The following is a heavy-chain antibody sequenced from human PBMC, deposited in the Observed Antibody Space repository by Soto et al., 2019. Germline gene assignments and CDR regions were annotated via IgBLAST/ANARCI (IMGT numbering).Heavy chain of an antibody. CDR1: GFAFSTFA. Sequence: GGSLRLSCAASGFAFSTFAMTWVRQAPGKGLEWVAAISVSGNNAYYADSVKGRFTISRDDSQNSVFLQMSSLRADDTAVYYCARDQLRPGILYSLGVLLPEYGLWGQGTLVTVSS. D-gene: IGHD3-22*01. J-gene: IGHJ4*02. CDR3: ARDQLRPGILYSLGVLLPEYGL. V-gene: IGHV3-23*01. CDR2: ISVSGNNA.